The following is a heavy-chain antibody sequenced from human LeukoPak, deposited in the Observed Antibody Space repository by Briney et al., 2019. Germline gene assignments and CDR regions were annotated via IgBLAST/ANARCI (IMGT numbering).Heavy chain of an antibody. CDR3: ASSTKGSSSDY. V-gene: IGHV4-39*07. CDR1: GGSISSSSYY. Sequence: SETLSLTCTVSGGSISSSSYYWGWIRQPPGKGLEWIGSIYYSGSTYYNPSLKSRVTISVDTSKNQFSLKLSPVTAADTAVYYCASSTKGSSSDYWGQGTLVTVSS. CDR2: IYYSGST. D-gene: IGHD6-6*01. J-gene: IGHJ4*02.